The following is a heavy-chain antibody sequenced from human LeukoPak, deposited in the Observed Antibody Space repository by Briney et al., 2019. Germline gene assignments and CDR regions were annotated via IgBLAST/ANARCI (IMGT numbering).Heavy chain of an antibody. CDR3: ARGIVVVPAAIEWFDP. V-gene: IGHV4-59*08. CDR2: ISDIGSI. CDR1: GGSISSYY. D-gene: IGHD2-2*01. Sequence: SETLSLTCTVSGGSISSYYWSWIRQPPGKGLEWIAYISDIGSINYNPSLKSRVTISLDTSKNQFSLKLSSVTAADTAVYYCARGIVVVPAAIEWFDPWGQGTLVTVSS. J-gene: IGHJ5*02.